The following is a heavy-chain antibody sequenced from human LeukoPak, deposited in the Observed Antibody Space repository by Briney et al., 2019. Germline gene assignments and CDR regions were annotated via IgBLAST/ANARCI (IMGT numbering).Heavy chain of an antibody. CDR2: MNPKRGKT. CDR3: TRSSRIPLNWFYP. J-gene: IGHJ5*02. Sequence: GGSVRVSCTASGYTFTSYDINWVRQAPGEGLEWMGWMNPKRGKTDYAQTLKGRVTITRNTSKSTAYMEMSSLRSENTAVYYFTRSSRIPLNWFYPWGQGTLVTVSS. D-gene: IGHD2-21*01. CDR1: GYTFTSYD. V-gene: IGHV1-8*01.